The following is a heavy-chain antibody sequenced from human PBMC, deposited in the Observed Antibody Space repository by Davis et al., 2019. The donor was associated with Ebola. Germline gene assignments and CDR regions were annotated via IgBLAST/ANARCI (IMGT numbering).Heavy chain of an antibody. CDR3: ARELYAGITIFGDHP. D-gene: IGHD3-3*01. CDR2: ISGSGGST. J-gene: IGHJ4*02. V-gene: IGHV3-23*01. CDR1: GFTFSSYA. Sequence: GGSLRLSCAASGFTFSSYAMSWVRQAPGKGLEWVSAISGSGGSTYYADSVKGRFTVSRDRSKKTLYLQMNSLRAEDTAVYYCARELYAGITIFGDHPGGQGTLVTVSS.